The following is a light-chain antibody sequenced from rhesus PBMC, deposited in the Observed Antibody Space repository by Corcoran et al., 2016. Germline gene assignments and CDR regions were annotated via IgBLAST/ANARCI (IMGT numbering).Light chain of an antibody. CDR3: LQSSNWPFT. Sequence: EIVMTQSPATLALSPGERATLSCRASQSVSSYLAWYQQKPGQAPRLLIYGASSRATGIPDRFSGSGSGTEFTLTSSSLEPEDVGVYFGLQSSNWPFTFGPGTKLDIK. CDR1: QSVSSY. CDR2: GAS. V-gene: IGKV3-24*04. J-gene: IGKJ3*01.